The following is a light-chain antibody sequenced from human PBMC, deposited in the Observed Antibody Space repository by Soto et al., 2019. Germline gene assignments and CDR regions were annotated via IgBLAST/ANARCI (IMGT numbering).Light chain of an antibody. Sequence: DIVLTQSPGTLSLSPGERGPLSCMASQSVSSSYLAWYQQKPGQPPRLLIYRASSRATGIPDRFSGSGSGTDFTLTISRLEPEDFAVYFCQQCASSAITVGQGTRLEIK. CDR3: QQCASSAIT. CDR2: RAS. J-gene: IGKJ5*01. V-gene: IGKV3-20*01. CDR1: QSVSSSY.